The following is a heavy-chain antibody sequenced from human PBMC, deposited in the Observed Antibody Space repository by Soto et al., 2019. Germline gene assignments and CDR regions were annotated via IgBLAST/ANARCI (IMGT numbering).Heavy chain of an antibody. V-gene: IGHV1-69*02. CDR1: GGTFSSYT. Sequence: SVKVSCKASGGTFSSYTISWVRQAPGQGLEWMGRIIPILGIANYAQKFQGRVTITADKSTSTAYMELSSLRSEDTAVYYCARGSWGYYYDSSGYTDSDAFDIWG. D-gene: IGHD3-22*01. J-gene: IGHJ3*02. CDR3: ARGSWGYYYDSSGYTDSDAFDI. CDR2: IIPILGIA.